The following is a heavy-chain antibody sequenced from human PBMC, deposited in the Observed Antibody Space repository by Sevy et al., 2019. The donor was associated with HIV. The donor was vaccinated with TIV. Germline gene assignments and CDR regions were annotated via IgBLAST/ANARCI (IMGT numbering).Heavy chain of an antibody. CDR1: GYTFTTYD. CDR3: ARGGNGDFWSYEYYYYGMDV. D-gene: IGHD3-3*01. J-gene: IGHJ6*02. Sequence: ASVKVACAAFGYTFTTYDINWVRQAPGQGLEWMGWMSPNTGATGFAQKFQGRVPLPRNKSITTASMELSSLTYEDTAIYYCARGGNGDFWSYEYYYYGMDVWGQGTTVTVSS. V-gene: IGHV1-8*01. CDR2: MSPNTGAT.